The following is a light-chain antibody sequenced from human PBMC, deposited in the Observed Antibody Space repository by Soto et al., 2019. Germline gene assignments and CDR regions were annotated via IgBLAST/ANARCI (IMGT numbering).Light chain of an antibody. V-gene: IGKV1-5*01. Sequence: DIQMTQSPSTLSASVGDRVTITCRASQSISSWLAWYQQKPGKAPKLLIYDAPSLDSGVASRFSGRGSGTEFPLTSSRLHPDVFASYCRQQYNCYWTFGQGTKVEIK. CDR3: QQYNCYWT. CDR2: DAP. J-gene: IGKJ1*01. CDR1: QSISSW.